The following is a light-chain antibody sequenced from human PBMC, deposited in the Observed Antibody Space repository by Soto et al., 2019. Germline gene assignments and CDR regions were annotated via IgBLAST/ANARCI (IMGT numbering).Light chain of an antibody. CDR3: QQRRSWPPTIT. J-gene: IGKJ5*01. V-gene: IGKV3-11*01. CDR2: DAS. CDR1: QSVSTY. Sequence: EIVLTQSPATLSLSPGERATLSCRASQSVSTYLAWYQQRPGQAPRLLIYDASYRATDIPPRFCGSGSGTEFTLSISSLEPEDFAVYYCQQRRSWPPTITFGQGTRLDIK.